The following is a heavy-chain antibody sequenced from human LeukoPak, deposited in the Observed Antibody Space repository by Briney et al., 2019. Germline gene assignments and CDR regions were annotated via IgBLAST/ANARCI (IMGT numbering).Heavy chain of an antibody. J-gene: IGHJ4*02. D-gene: IGHD2-21*02. V-gene: IGHV1-2*06. CDR3: ARDFPIVVVTGGDY. CDR2: INPNSGGT. CDR1: GYTFTGYY. Sequence: GASVKVSCKASGYTFTGYYMHWVRQAPGQGLEWMGRINPNSGGTNYAQKFQGRVTMTRDTSISTAHMELSRLRSDDTAVYYCARDFPIVVVTGGDYWGQGTLVTVSS.